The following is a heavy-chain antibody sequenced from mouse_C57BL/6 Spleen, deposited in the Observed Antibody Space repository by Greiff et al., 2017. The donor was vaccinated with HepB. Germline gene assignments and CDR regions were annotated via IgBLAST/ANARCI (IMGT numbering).Heavy chain of an antibody. V-gene: IGHV1-55*01. D-gene: IGHD3-2*02. CDR2: IYPGSGST. Sequence: QVQLQQPGAELVKPGASVKMSCKASGYTFTSYWITWVKQRPGQGLEWIGDIYPGSGSTNYNETFKSKATLTVDTSSRTAYMQLSSLTSEDSAVYYCARTRLGGYNAMDYWGQGTSVTVSS. CDR1: GYTFTSYW. J-gene: IGHJ4*01. CDR3: ARTRLGGYNAMDY.